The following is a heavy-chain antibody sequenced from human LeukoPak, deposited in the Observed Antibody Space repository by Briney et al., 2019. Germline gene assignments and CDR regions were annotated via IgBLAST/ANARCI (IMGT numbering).Heavy chain of an antibody. D-gene: IGHD3-9*01. CDR1: GGSFSAYY. J-gene: IGHJ4*02. CDR3: AKFPHNYDILTGYYDY. CDR2: INHSGST. V-gene: IGHV4-34*01. Sequence: SETLSLTCAVYGGSFSAYYWSWIRQPPGKGLEWIGEINHSGSTNYNPSLKSRVTISVDTSKNQFSLKLSSVTAADTAVYYCAKFPHNYDILTGYYDYWGQGTLVTVSS.